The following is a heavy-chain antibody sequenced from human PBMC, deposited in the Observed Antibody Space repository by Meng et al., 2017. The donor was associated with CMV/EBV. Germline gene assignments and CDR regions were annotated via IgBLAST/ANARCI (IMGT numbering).Heavy chain of an antibody. CDR3: ARTYTANDPFDF. Sequence: VKVSCKASGYIFTAYYIYWVRQAPEQGLEWMGWINPNSGSTHYAQKFRGRVTVTRDASISTAYMELSSLRSDDTAVYYCARTYTANDPFDFWGQGTMVTVSS. J-gene: IGHJ3*01. D-gene: IGHD5-18*01. CDR1: GYIFTAYY. V-gene: IGHV1-2*02. CDR2: INPNSGST.